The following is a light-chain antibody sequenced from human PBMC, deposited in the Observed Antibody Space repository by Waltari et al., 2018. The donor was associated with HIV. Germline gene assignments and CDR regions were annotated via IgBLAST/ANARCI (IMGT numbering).Light chain of an antibody. Sequence: SSDLTQAPSVSVSPGQTASISCSGHELATQYVHWYQEKAGQATVLVIFRDSERPLGIPERISGARSGILATFTTSGVLAEDEADYYCQSAATSGTSVVFGGGTKLTVL. CDR3: QSAATSGTSVV. V-gene: IGLV3-25*03. J-gene: IGLJ2*01. CDR2: RDS. CDR1: ELATQY.